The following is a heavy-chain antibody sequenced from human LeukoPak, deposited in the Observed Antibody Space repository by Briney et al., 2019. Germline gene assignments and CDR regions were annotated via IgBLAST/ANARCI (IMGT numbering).Heavy chain of an antibody. V-gene: IGHV4-4*07. CDR3: ARERYCSSSSCLDAFDI. CDR1: GGSISSYD. J-gene: IGHJ3*02. Sequence: SETLSLTCTVSGGSISSYDWSWIRQPAGKGLEWIGRIYTSGSTNYNPSLKSRVTMSVDTSKNQFSLKLNSVTAADTAVYYCARERYCSSSSCLDAFDIWGQGTMVTVSS. CDR2: IYTSGST. D-gene: IGHD2-2*01.